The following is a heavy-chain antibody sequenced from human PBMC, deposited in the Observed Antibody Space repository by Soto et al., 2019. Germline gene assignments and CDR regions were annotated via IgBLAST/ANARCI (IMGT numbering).Heavy chain of an antibody. D-gene: IGHD3-3*02. CDR1: GGSISSSSYY. V-gene: IGHV4-39*01. CDR3: ARFHFWSGFDY. CDR2: IYYSGST. Sequence: PSETLSLTCTVSGGSISSSSYYWGWIRQPPGKGLEWIGSIYYSGSTYYNPSLKSRVTISVDTSKNQFSLKLSSVTAADTAVYYCARFHFWSGFDYWGQGTLVTVSS. J-gene: IGHJ4*02.